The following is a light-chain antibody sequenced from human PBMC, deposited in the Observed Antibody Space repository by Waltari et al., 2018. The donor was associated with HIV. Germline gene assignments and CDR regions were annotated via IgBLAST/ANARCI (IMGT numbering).Light chain of an antibody. CDR3: AAWDRSLNGPV. CDR2: YNN. J-gene: IGLJ1*01. CDR1: SSNIGSKT. V-gene: IGLV1-44*01. Sequence: PSASGTPGQRVTISCSGSSSNIGSKTVNWYQQLPGTAPKLLIYYNNQRPSGVPDRFSGSKSGTSASLAISGLQSEDEADYYCAAWDRSLNGPVFGTGTKVTVL.